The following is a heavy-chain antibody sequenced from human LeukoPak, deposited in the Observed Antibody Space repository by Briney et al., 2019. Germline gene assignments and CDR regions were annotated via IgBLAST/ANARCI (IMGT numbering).Heavy chain of an antibody. CDR3: AKEVPGPVWLPYFDY. Sequence: PGGSLRLSCTASGFTFGDYAMSWVRQAPGKGLEWVGFIRSKAYGGTTEYAASVKGRFTISRDDSKSIAYLQMNSLRAEDTAVYYCAKEVPGPVWLPYFDYWGQGTLVTVSS. CDR1: GFTFGDYA. D-gene: IGHD5-24*01. CDR2: IRSKAYGGTT. V-gene: IGHV3-49*04. J-gene: IGHJ4*02.